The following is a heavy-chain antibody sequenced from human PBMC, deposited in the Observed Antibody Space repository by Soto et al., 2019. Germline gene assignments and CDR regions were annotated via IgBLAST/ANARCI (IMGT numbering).Heavy chain of an antibody. CDR3: ARLVDCGDPSYYYGMDV. CDR2: ISCSTSYI. CDR1: GFTFSSYS. Sequence: EVQLVESGGGLVKPGGSLRLSCAASGFTFSSYSMNWVRQAPGKGLEWVSSISCSTSYIYYADSVKGRFTISRDNAKNALYLQRNSLRSEDTAVYYSARLVDCGDPSYYYGMDVWGQGTTVTVSS. V-gene: IGHV3-21*01. J-gene: IGHJ6*02. D-gene: IGHD2-8*02.